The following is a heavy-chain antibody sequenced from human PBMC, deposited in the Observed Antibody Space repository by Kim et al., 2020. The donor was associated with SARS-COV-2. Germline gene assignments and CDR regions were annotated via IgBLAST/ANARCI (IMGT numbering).Heavy chain of an antibody. CDR1: GFTFSSYG. Sequence: GGSLRLSCAASGFTFSSYGMHWVRQAPGKGLEWVAVISYDGSNRYYADSVKGRFTISRDNSKNTLYLQMNSLRAEDTAVYYCAKARDSGYDSPLLDGMDVCGQGTTVTASS. CDR2: ISYDGSNR. J-gene: IGHJ6*02. D-gene: IGHD5-12*01. CDR3: AKARDSGYDSPLLDGMDV. V-gene: IGHV3-30*18.